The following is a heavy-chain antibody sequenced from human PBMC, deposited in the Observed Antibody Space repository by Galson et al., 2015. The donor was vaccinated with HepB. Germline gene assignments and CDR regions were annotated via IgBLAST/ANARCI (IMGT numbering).Heavy chain of an antibody. CDR1: GFTFSSYA. D-gene: IGHD4-11*01. CDR3: AKGRGGPDYNNTNYYYYGMDV. CDR2: ISGSGGST. Sequence: SLRLSCAASGFTFSSYAMSWVRQAPGKGLEWVSAISGSGGSTYYADSVKGRFTISRDNSKNTLYLQMNSLRAEDTAVYYCAKGRGGPDYNNTNYYYYGMDVWGQGTTVTVSS. V-gene: IGHV3-23*01. J-gene: IGHJ6*02.